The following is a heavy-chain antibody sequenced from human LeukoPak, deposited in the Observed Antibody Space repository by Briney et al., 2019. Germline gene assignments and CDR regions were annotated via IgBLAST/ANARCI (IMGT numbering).Heavy chain of an antibody. CDR2: ISGSGGST. V-gene: IGHV3-23*01. CDR1: GFTFSSYA. Sequence: GGSLRLSCAASGFTFSSYAMSWVRQSPGKGLEWVSAISGSGGSTYYADSVKGRFTISRDNSKNTLYLQMNSLRAEDTAVYYCAKDRVSNWNPLGNWGQGTLVTVSS. CDR3: AKDRVSNWNPLGN. J-gene: IGHJ4*02. D-gene: IGHD1-20*01.